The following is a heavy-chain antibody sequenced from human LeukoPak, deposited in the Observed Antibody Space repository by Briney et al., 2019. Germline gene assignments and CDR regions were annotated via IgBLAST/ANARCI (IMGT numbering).Heavy chain of an antibody. J-gene: IGHJ4*02. CDR3: AREYSGSYSFDY. D-gene: IGHD1-26*01. Sequence: SETLSLTCTVSGGSISSSSYYWGWIRQPPGKGLEWIGSIYYSGSTYYNPSLKSRVTISVDTSKNQFSLKLSSVTAADTAVYYCAREYSGSYSFDYWGQGTLVTVSS. V-gene: IGHV4-39*07. CDR1: GGSISSSSYY. CDR2: IYYSGST.